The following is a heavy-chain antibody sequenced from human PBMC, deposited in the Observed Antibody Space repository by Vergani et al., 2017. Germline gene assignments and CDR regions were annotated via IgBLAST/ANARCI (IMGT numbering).Heavy chain of an antibody. D-gene: IGHD3-3*01. CDR1: GFSFSSYS. V-gene: IGHV3-21*02. J-gene: IGHJ4*02. CDR3: ARGLLDFTHIRWSPPSY. CDR2: ISGSRSYL. Sequence: EVQLVESGGGLVKPGGSLRLSCAASGFSFSSYSMNWVRQAPGKGLEWAASISGSRSYLFYRDSVEGRFTITRDNAKKSVYLQMNSLRAEDTAMYFCARGLLDFTHIRWSPPSYWGQGTQVTVSS.